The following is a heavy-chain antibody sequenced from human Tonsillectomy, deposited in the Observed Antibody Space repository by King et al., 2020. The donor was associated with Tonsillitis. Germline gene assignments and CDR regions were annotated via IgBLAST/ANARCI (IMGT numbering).Heavy chain of an antibody. CDR2: IKKEGSEK. J-gene: IGHJ1*01. V-gene: IGHV3-7*01. D-gene: IGHD4-17*01. Sequence: VQLVESGGGLVQPGGSLRLSCAASGFTFSSYRMSWVRQAPGKGLEWVANIKKEGSEKYFVDSVKGRFTISRDNAKNSLYLQMNSLRAEDTAVYYCARDLREDYGAYGLNWGQGSLGTVSP. CDR3: ARDLREDYGAYGLN. CDR1: GFTFSSYR.